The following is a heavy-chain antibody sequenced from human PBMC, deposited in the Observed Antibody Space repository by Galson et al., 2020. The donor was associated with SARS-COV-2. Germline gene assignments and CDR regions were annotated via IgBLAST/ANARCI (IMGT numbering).Heavy chain of an antibody. CDR1: GGSISSGSYY. CDR2: IYTSGST. Sequence: SETLSLTCTVSGGSISSGSYYWSWIRQPAGKGLEWIGRIYTSGSTNYNPSLKSRVTISVDTSKNQFSLKLSSVTAADTAVYYCARALGGSYFYFDYWGQETLVAVSS. V-gene: IGHV4-61*02. J-gene: IGHJ4*02. CDR3: ARALGGSYFYFDY. D-gene: IGHD1-26*01.